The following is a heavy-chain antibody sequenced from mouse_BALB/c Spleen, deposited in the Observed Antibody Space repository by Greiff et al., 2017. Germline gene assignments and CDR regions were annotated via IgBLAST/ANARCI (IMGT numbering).Heavy chain of an antibody. V-gene: IGHV8-11*01. CDR2: IWWNDNK. D-gene: IGHD2-1*01. J-gene: IGHJ4*01. CDR1: GFSLSTYGIG. Sequence: QVTLKVSGPGILQPSQTLSLTCSFSGFSLSTYGIGVGWIRQPSGKGLEWLAHIWWNDNKYYNTALKSRLTISKDTSNNQVFLKIASVDTADTATYYCARIGEYGNYEGYYAMDYWGQGTSVTVSS. CDR3: ARIGEYGNYEGYYAMDY.